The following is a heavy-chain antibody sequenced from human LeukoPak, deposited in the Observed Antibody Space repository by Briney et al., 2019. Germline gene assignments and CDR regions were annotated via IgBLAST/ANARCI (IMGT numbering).Heavy chain of an antibody. CDR2: IYYSGST. CDR3: ARSDILTGFFDY. D-gene: IGHD3-9*01. CDR1: GGYISSYY. Sequence: SSETLSLTCTVSGGYISSYYWRWIRQAPGKGLEWIAYIYYSGSTYYNPSLKSRVTISVDTSKNQFSLKLSSVTAADTAVYYCARSDILTGFFDYWGQGTLVTVSS. J-gene: IGHJ4*02. V-gene: IGHV4-59*13.